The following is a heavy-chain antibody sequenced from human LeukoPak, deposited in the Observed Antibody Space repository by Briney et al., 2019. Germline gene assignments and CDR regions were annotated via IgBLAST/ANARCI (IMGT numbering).Heavy chain of an antibody. CDR2: IGIDSGNT. J-gene: IGHJ4*02. V-gene: IGHV3-48*01. CDR3: ARDYKYAFDN. D-gene: IGHD5-24*01. Sequence: GGSLRLSCAASGFTFSDYSINWVRQAPGKGLEWISYIGIDSGNTNYADSVKGRFTISGDKAKNSLYLQMNSLRVEDTAVYYCARDYKYAFDNWGQGTLVTVSS. CDR1: GFTFSDYS.